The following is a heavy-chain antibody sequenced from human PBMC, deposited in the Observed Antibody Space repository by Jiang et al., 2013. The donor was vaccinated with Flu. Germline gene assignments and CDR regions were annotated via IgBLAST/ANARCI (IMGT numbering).Heavy chain of an antibody. Sequence: GAEVKKPGASVKVSCKASGYTFTSYYMHWVRQAPGQGLEWMGIINPSGGSTSYAQKFQGRVTMTRDTSTSTVYMELSSLRSEDTAVYYCARDGYCSGGSCARYHFDYWGQGTLVTVSS. V-gene: IGHV1-46*01. J-gene: IGHJ4*02. D-gene: IGHD2-15*01. CDR3: ARDGYCSGGSCARYHFDY. CDR1: GYTFTSYY. CDR2: INPSGGST.